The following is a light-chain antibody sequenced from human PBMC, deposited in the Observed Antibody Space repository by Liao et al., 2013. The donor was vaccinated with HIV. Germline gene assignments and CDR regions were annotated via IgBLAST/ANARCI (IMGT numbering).Light chain of an antibody. V-gene: IGLV3-21*04. CDR2: YDS. Sequence: SYVLTQPPSVSVAPGKTARITCGGNNIGSKSVHWYQQKPGQAPVLVIYYDSDRPSGIPERFSGSSSGTTVTLTISGVEAGDEADYYCHVWDSSSDHRGVFGGGTKLTVL. J-gene: IGLJ3*02. CDR3: HVWDSSSDHRGV. CDR1: NIGSKS.